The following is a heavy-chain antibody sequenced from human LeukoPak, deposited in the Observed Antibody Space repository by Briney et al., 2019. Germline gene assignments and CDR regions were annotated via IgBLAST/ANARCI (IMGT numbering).Heavy chain of an antibody. D-gene: IGHD3-10*01. CDR1: GGSFSGYY. CDR3: ARGDTIYYYYGMDV. Sequence: SETLSLTCAAYGGSFSGYYWSWIRQPPGKGLEWLGEINHSGSTNYNPSLKSRVTISVDTSKNQFSLKLSSVTAADTAVYYCARGDTIYYYYGMDVWGQGTTVTVSS. CDR2: INHSGST. J-gene: IGHJ6*02. V-gene: IGHV4-34*01.